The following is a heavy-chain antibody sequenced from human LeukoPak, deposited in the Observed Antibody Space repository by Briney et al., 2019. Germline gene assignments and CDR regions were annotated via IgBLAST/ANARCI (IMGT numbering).Heavy chain of an antibody. V-gene: IGHV4-59*01. CDR1: GGSISSYY. D-gene: IGHD5-18*01. J-gene: IGHJ4*02. CDR2: IYYSGST. CDR3: ARGYSYGRDFFDY. Sequence: SETLSLTCTVSGGSISSYYWSWIRQPPGKGLEWIGYIYYSGSTNYNPSLKSRVTISVDTSKNQFSLKLSSVTAADTAVYFCARGYSYGRDFFDYWGQGTLVTVSS.